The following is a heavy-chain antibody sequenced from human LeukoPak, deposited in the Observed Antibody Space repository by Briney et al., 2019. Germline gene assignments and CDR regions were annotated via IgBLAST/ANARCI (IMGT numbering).Heavy chain of an antibody. CDR1: GGSFSGYY. V-gene: IGHV4-34*01. D-gene: IGHD3-22*01. CDR2: INHSGST. J-gene: IGHJ6*03. CDR3: ARDGLGYFDYYMDV. Sequence: PSETLSLTCAVYGGSFSGYYWSWIRQPPGKGLEWIGEINHSGSTNYNPSLKSRVTISVDTSKNQFSLKLSSVTAADTAEYYCARDGLGYFDYYMDVWGKGTTVTVSS.